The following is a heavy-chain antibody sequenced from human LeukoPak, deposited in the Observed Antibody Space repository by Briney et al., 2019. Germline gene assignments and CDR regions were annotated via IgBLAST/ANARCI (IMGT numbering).Heavy chain of an antibody. Sequence: GGSLRLSCAASGFTFSSYWMPWVRQAPGKGLVWVSRINSDGSSTSYADSVKGRFTISRDNAKNTLYLQMNSLRAEDTAVYYCASSKGAPGYSYGSPLDYWGQGTLVTVSS. CDR2: INSDGSST. V-gene: IGHV3-74*01. J-gene: IGHJ4*02. CDR3: ASSKGAPGYSYGSPLDY. CDR1: GFTFSSYW. D-gene: IGHD5-18*01.